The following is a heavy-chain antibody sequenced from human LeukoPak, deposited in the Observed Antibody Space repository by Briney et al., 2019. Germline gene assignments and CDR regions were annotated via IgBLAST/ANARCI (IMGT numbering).Heavy chain of an antibody. J-gene: IGHJ4*02. D-gene: IGHD6-19*01. CDR1: GFTFSSYA. Sequence: VGSLRLSCAASGFTFSSYAMSWVRQAPGKGLEWVSAISGSGGSTYYADSVKGRFTISRDNSKNTLYLQMNSLRAEDTAVYYCAKDRRSAVAGTDYWGQGTLVTVSS. CDR2: ISGSGGST. CDR3: AKDRRSAVAGTDY. V-gene: IGHV3-23*01.